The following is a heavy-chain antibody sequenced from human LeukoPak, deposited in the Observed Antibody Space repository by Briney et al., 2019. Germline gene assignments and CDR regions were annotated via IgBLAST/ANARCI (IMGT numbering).Heavy chain of an antibody. Sequence: PGGSLRLSCAASGFTFSSYAMSWVRQAPGEGLEWVSGISGSGSSTYYADSVKDRFTISRDNSKNTLYLQMNSLRAEDTAVYYCAKDHYGGNHYYYGMDVWGQGTTVTVSS. J-gene: IGHJ6*02. V-gene: IGHV3-23*01. CDR1: GFTFSSYA. D-gene: IGHD4-23*01. CDR2: ISGSGSST. CDR3: AKDHYGGNHYYYGMDV.